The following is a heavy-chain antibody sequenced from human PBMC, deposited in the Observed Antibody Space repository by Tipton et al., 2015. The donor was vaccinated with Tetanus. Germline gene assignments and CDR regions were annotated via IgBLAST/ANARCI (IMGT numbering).Heavy chain of an antibody. D-gene: IGHD5-12*01. V-gene: IGHV3-33*03. CDR3: LGHGGYSS. Sequence: SLRLSCAASGFTFSSYGMHWVRQAPGKGLEWVAVIWYDGSNKYYADSVKGRFTISRDNSKNIVFLQMNALRVEDTAVYYCLGHGGYSSWGQGTLVTVSS. J-gene: IGHJ5*02. CDR1: GFTFSSYG. CDR2: IWYDGSNK.